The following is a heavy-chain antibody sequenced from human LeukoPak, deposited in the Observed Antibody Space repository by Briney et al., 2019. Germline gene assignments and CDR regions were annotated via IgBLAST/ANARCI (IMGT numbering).Heavy chain of an antibody. CDR3: ARGFNSYGSYYFDY. CDR1: GGSISSYY. V-gene: IGHV4-59*01. D-gene: IGHD5-18*01. Sequence: KPSETLSLTCTVSGGSISSYYWSWIRQPPGKGLEWVGYIYYSGSTNYNPSLKSRVTISVDTSKNQFSLKLSSVTAADTAVYYCARGFNSYGSYYFDYWGQGTLVTVSS. CDR2: IYYSGST. J-gene: IGHJ4*02.